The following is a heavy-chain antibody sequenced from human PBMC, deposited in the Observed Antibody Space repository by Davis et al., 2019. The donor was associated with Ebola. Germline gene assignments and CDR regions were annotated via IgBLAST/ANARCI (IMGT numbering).Heavy chain of an antibody. CDR3: AKAGFVF. CDR2: ISYDGSNK. V-gene: IGHV3-30*18. J-gene: IGHJ4*02. CDR1: GFTFSSYG. Sequence: GGSLRLSCSASGFTFSSYGMHWVRQAPGKGLEWVAVISYDGSNKYYADSVKGRFTISRDNSKNTLYLQMNSLRAEDTAVYYCAKAGFVFWGQGTLVTVSS.